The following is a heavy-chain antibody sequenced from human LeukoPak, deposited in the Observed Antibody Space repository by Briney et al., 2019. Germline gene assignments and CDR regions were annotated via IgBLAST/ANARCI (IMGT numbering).Heavy chain of an antibody. J-gene: IGHJ6*03. V-gene: IGHV4-34*01. Sequence: SETLSLTCAVYGGSFSGYYWSWIRQPPGKGLEWIGEINHSGSTNYNPSLKSRVTISVDTSKNQFSLKLSSVTAADTAVYYCATHTGNYGSYYYYMDVWGKGTTVTVSS. CDR3: ATHTGNYGSYYYYMDV. D-gene: IGHD4-11*01. CDR2: INHSGST. CDR1: GGSFSGYY.